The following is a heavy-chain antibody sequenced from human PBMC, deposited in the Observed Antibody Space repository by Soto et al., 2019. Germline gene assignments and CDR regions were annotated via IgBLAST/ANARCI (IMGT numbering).Heavy chain of an antibody. Sequence: ASVKVSCKASGYTFTSYGISWVRQAPGQGLERMGWISAYNGNTNYAQKHQGRVTMTTDTSTSTANMDLRSLRTDDTAMYYSAGVAFLLVQAATHTLIGFDPGGRGTVVTVSS. V-gene: IGHV1-18*01. CDR2: ISAYNGNT. D-gene: IGHD2-15*01. J-gene: IGHJ5*02. CDR1: GYTFTSYG. CDR3: AGVAFLLVQAATHTLIGFDP.